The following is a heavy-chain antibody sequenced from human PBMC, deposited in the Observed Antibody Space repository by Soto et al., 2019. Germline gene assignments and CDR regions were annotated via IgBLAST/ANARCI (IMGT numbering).Heavy chain of an antibody. V-gene: IGHV1-2*02. CDR2: INPNSGGT. CDR1: GYTFTDYY. CDR3: ARAIRGNYDVEGLNWFDP. D-gene: IGHD4-4*01. J-gene: IGHJ5*02. Sequence: QVQLVQSGAEVKEPGASVLVSCKASGYTFTDYYMHWVRQAPGQGLEWMGWINPNSGGTNYAPKLQGRVTMTRDTSISTAYMELSRLRSDDTAVYYCARAIRGNYDVEGLNWFDPWGQGTLVTVSS.